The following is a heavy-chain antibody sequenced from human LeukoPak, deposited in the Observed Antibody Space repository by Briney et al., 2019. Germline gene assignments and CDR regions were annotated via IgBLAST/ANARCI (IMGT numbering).Heavy chain of an antibody. J-gene: IGHJ1*01. CDR1: GFTFSTYS. CDR2: ISSSRGTI. CDR3: ARGAPARDILTGYYLAEYFQH. D-gene: IGHD3-9*01. Sequence: PGGSLRLSCAASGFTFSTYSMNWVRQAPGKGLEWVSYISSSRGTIYYAESVKGRFTISRDNAKNTLYLQMNSLRAEDTAVYYCARGAPARDILTGYYLAEYFQHWGQGTLVTVSS. V-gene: IGHV3-48*01.